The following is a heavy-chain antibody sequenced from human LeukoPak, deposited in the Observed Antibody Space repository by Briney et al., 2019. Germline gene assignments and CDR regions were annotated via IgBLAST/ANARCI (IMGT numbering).Heavy chain of an antibody. CDR3: ARDRTQDIAAAGFFDY. CDR2: ISWNSGSI. V-gene: IGHV3-9*01. CDR1: RFTFDDYA. Sequence: GGSLRLSCAASRFTFDDYAMHWVRQAPGKGLEWVSGISWNSGSIGYADSVKGRFTISRDNAKNSLYLQMNSLRAEDTAVYYCARDRTQDIAAAGFFDYWGQGTLVTVSS. J-gene: IGHJ4*02. D-gene: IGHD6-13*01.